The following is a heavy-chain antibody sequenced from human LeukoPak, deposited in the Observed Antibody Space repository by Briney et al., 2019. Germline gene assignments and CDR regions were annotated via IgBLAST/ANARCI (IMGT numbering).Heavy chain of an antibody. D-gene: IGHD6-13*01. Sequence: GGSLRLSCAASGFTFSSYSMNWVRQAPGKGLEWVSSISSSSSYIYYADSVKGRLTISRDNAKNSLYLQMNSLRAEDTAVYYCARVGVIAAASGYWGQGTLVTVSS. CDR2: ISSSSSYI. V-gene: IGHV3-21*01. CDR3: ARVGVIAAASGY. CDR1: GFTFSSYS. J-gene: IGHJ4*02.